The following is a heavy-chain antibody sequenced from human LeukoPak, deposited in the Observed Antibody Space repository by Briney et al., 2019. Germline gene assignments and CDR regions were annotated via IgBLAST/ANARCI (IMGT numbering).Heavy chain of an antibody. CDR2: MPYSGST. J-gene: IGHJ4*02. Sequence: TSETLSLTCTVSGGSISSSSYYWGWIRQPPGKGLEWIGSMPYSGSTYYNPSLKSRVTISVDTSKNQFSLKLSSVTAADTAVYYCARSDTALVLDHWGQGTLVTVSS. V-gene: IGHV4-39*01. CDR3: ARSDTALVLDH. D-gene: IGHD5-18*01. CDR1: GGSISSSSYY.